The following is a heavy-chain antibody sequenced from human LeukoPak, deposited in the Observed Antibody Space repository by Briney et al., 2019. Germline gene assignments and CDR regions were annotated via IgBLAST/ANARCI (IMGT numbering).Heavy chain of an antibody. CDR2: ISYDGSNK. Sequence: GGSLRLSCAASGFTFSSYGIHWVRQAPGKGLEWVALISYDGSNKYYADSVKGRFTISRDTSKNTLYLQMNSLKAEDTAVYYCAKDRRGHDWGQGTLVTVSS. J-gene: IGHJ4*02. D-gene: IGHD3-10*01. V-gene: IGHV3-30*18. CDR1: GFTFSSYG. CDR3: AKDRRGHD.